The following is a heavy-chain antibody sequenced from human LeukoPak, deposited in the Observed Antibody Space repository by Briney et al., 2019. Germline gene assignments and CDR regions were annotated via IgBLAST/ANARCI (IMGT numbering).Heavy chain of an antibody. Sequence: SETLSLTCTVSGGSISSSSYYWGWIRQPPGKGLEWIGSIYYSGSTYYNPSLKSRVTISVDTSKNQFSLKLSSVTAADTAVYYCARGSYDYVWGSYLYYFDYWGQGTLVTVSS. CDR1: GGSISSSSYY. J-gene: IGHJ4*02. CDR3: ARGSYDYVWGSYLYYFDY. CDR2: IYYSGST. V-gene: IGHV4-39*07. D-gene: IGHD3-16*02.